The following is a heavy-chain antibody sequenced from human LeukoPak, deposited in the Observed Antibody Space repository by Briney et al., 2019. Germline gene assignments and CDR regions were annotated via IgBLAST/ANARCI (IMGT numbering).Heavy chain of an antibody. Sequence: SETLSLTCSVSGDSIRNYYWSWIRQPPGKGLEWVAYIYHSGDTNYNPSLKSRVTISLDTSKNQFSLNLRSVTAADTAVYYCARHRGVSYYDAFDIWGQGTVVTVSS. D-gene: IGHD1-26*01. CDR2: IYHSGDT. V-gene: IGHV4-59*08. CDR1: GDSIRNYY. J-gene: IGHJ3*02. CDR3: ARHRGVSYYDAFDI.